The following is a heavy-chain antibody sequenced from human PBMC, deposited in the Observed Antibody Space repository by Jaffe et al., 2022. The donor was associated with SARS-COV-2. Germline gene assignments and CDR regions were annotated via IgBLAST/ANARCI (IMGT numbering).Heavy chain of an antibody. J-gene: IGHJ5*02. Sequence: QVKLQQSGPGLVKPSQTLSLTCDISGDSVSSNSAAWNWIRQSPSRGLEWLGRTYYRSKWHRDYALSLEGRVTINPDTSKNQFSLHLNSVTPEDTALYFCARVHVDVDSGWAGFDPWGQGTLVTVSS. CDR3: ARVHVDVDSGWAGFDP. CDR2: TYYRSKWHR. D-gene: IGHD6-19*01. V-gene: IGHV6-1*01. CDR1: GDSVSSNSAA.